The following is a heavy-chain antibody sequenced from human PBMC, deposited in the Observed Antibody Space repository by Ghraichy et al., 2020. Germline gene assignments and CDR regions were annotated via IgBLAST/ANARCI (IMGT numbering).Heavy chain of an antibody. D-gene: IGHD2-21*02. V-gene: IGHV4-39*01. CDR1: GGSISSSSYF. CDR3: ARHENIVVVTAARAFDI. Sequence: SETLSLTCTVSGGSISSSSYFWGWIRQPPGKGLEWIGSIYYYGNTYYNPSLKSRVTISVDTSKNQFSLKLSSVTAADTAVYYCARHENIVVVTAARAFDIWGHGTMVTVSS. J-gene: IGHJ3*02. CDR2: IYYYGNT.